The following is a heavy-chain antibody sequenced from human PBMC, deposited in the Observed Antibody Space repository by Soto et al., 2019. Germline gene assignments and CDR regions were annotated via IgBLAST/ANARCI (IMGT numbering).Heavy chain of an antibody. CDR3: AIDNWWSAVNMDAFYI. CDR1: GVIFDECD. J-gene: IGHJ3*02. CDR2: ISWNSGSI. D-gene: IGHD2-15*01. V-gene: IGHV3-9*01. Sequence: GGYCSFSWGASGVIFDECDMHLGRQAPGKGLEWVSGISWNSGSIGYEDSVKGRFTIYRDNARNSLYMQMNSLRAEDTALYYCAIDNWWSAVNMDAFYIRGQRT.